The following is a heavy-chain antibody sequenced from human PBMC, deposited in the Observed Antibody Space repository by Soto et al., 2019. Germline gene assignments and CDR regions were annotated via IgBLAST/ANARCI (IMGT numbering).Heavy chain of an antibody. J-gene: IGHJ3*02. CDR3: ARVVPYYDILTGPHDAFDI. CDR2: ISAYNGNT. D-gene: IGHD3-9*01. CDR1: GYTFTSYG. V-gene: IGHV1-18*01. Sequence: ATVKVSFKASGYTFTSYGISWVRRAPGQGLEWMGWISAYNGNTNYAQKLQGRVTMTTDTSTSTAYMELRSLRSDDTAVYYCARVVPYYDILTGPHDAFDIWGQGTMVTVSS.